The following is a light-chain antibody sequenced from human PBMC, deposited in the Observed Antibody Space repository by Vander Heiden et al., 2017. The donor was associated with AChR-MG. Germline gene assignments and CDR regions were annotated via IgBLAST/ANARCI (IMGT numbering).Light chain of an antibody. V-gene: IGKV3-11*01. J-gene: IGKJ2*01. Sequence: EIVLTQSPATRSLSPGERAALSCRASQSVSSYLAWYQKKPGQAPRLLIYDASNRATGIPARFSGSGSGTDFTLTISSLEPEDFAVYYCQQRSNWPYTFGQGTKLEIK. CDR3: QQRSNWPYT. CDR2: DAS. CDR1: QSVSSY.